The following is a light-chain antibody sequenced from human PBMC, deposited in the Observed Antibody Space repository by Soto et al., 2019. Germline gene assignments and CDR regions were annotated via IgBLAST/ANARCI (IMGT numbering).Light chain of an antibody. CDR1: SSDVGYYSD. Sequence: SGLTQPASVSGSPGQAITISCTGTSSDVGYYSDVSWYQLHPGKAPKLMIYEVTNRPSGVSTRFSCSKSGNTASLTISGLQAEDEADYYCTSYTSSTTLVFGTGTKVTVL. V-gene: IGLV2-14*01. J-gene: IGLJ1*01. CDR3: TSYTSSTTLV. CDR2: EVT.